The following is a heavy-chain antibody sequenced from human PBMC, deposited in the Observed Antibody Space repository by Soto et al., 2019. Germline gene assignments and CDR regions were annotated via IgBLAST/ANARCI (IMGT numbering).Heavy chain of an antibody. CDR1: FTFNSDS. D-gene: IGHD1-26*01. CDR3: TRDQGGSYDSWFDP. V-gene: IGHV3-21*06. Sequence: GGSLRLSCTFTFNSDSLNWVRQAPGKGLEWVSSISSGSAYIKYADSVKGRFTISRDNANNLLYLQMSSLRVDDTAVYYCTRDQGGSYDSWFDPWGQGTLVTVSS. J-gene: IGHJ5*02. CDR2: ISSGSAYI.